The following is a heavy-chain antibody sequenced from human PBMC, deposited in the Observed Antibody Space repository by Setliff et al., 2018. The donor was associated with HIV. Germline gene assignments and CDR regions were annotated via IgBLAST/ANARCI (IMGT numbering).Heavy chain of an antibody. CDR3: ARVVPAKNYYDSSPYFDY. D-gene: IGHD3-22*01. CDR1: GGSISSYY. J-gene: IGHJ4*02. CDR2: IYYGGST. V-gene: IGHV4-59*01. Sequence: LSLTCTVSGGSISSYYWSWIRQPPGKGLEWIGYIYYGGSTNYNPSLKSRVTISVDTSKNQFSLKLSSVTAADTAVYYCARVVPAKNYYDSSPYFDYWGQGTLVTVSS.